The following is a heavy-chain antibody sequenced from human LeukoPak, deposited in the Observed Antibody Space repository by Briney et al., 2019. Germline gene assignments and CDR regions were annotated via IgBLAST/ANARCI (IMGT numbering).Heavy chain of an antibody. Sequence: GASVKVSCKASGYTFTGYYMHWVRQAPGQGLEWMGWINPNSGGTNYAQKFQGRVTITTDESTSTAYMELSSLRSEDTAVYYCARAGSSSWYEITNWFDPWGQGTLVTVSS. D-gene: IGHD6-13*01. V-gene: IGHV1-2*02. CDR2: INPNSGGT. CDR3: ARAGSSSWYEITNWFDP. J-gene: IGHJ5*02. CDR1: GYTFTGYY.